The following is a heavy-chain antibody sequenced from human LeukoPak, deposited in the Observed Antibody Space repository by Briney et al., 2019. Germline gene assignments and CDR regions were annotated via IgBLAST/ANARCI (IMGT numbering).Heavy chain of an antibody. D-gene: IGHD3-16*02. Sequence: GGSLRLSCAASGFAFDDYGTSWVRQAPGKGLEWVSGINWNGGSTGYVDSVKGRFTISRDNAKNSLYLQMNSLRAEDTALYYCARSFIHRYYYYYMDVWGKGTTVTVSS. CDR2: INWNGGST. V-gene: IGHV3-20*04. CDR3: ARSFIHRYYYYYMDV. J-gene: IGHJ6*03. CDR1: GFAFDDYG.